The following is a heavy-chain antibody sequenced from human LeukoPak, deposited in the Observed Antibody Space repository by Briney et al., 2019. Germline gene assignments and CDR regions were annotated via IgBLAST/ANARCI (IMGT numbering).Heavy chain of an antibody. CDR2: IRSKAYGGTS. V-gene: IGHV3-49*04. J-gene: IGHJ4*02. D-gene: IGHD1-26*01. CDR1: GFSFGDYG. CDR3: TTRLGNRSGSYFHFDY. Sequence: GGSLRLSCTASGFSFGDYGMSWVRQAPGKGLEWMGFIRSKAYGGTSEYAASVKGRLTISRDDSTSIAYLKMNKLKTEDTAVYYCTTRLGNRSGSYFHFDYWGQGTLVTVSS.